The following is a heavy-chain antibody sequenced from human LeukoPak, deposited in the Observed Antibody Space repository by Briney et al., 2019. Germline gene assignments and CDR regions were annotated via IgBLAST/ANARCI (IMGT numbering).Heavy chain of an antibody. V-gene: IGHV1-46*01. CDR2: INPSGGST. CDR3: ARDVWPYCGRPNCYLVSDP. J-gene: IGHJ5*02. CDR1: GYTFTSYY. D-gene: IGHD2-2*01. Sequence: GASVKVSCKASGYTFTSYYMHWVRQAPGQGLEWMGIINPSGGSTSYAQKFQGRVTMTRDMSTSTVYMELSSLRSEDTAVYYCARDVWPYCGRPNCYLVSDPWGQGTLVTVSS.